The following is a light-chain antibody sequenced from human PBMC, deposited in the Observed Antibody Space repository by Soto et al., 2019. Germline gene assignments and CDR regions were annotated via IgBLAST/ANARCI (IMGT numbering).Light chain of an antibody. CDR3: QQYYSTPRT. CDR2: GAS. J-gene: IGKJ1*01. V-gene: IGKV3-15*01. Sequence: DIVMTQSPATLSVSPGERATLSCRASRSVSSNLAWYQQKPGQAPRLLMYGASTRATGIPARFSGSGSGTEFTLTISSLQSEDFAVYYCQQYYSTPRTFGQGTKVEIK. CDR1: RSVSSN.